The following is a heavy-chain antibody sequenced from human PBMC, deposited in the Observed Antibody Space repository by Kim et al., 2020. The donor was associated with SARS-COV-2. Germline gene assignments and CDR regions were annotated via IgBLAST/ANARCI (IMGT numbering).Heavy chain of an antibody. D-gene: IGHD3-22*01. CDR3: ARVCLGPYYYDSSGSRLPTN. CDR1: GGSISSYY. Sequence: SETLSLTCTVSGGSISSYYWSWIRQPPGKGLEWIGYIYYSGSTNYNPSLKSRVTISVDTSKNQFSLKLSSVTAADTAVYYCARVCLGPYYYDSSGSRLPTNWGQGTLVTVSS. J-gene: IGHJ4*02. V-gene: IGHV4-59*13. CDR2: IYYSGST.